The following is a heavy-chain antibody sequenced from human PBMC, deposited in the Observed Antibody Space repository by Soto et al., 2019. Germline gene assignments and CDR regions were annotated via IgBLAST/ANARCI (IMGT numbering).Heavy chain of an antibody. Sequence: EVQLLESGGGLVQPGGSLRLSGVASGFSLSAFAMSWVRQGPGRGLVRVSRITGTGVSIHYADSVRGRFTISRDNAKNTLYLQMSSLRAEDTARYYCAKDSIPYSSSYDLDHWGRGALVTVSS. J-gene: IGHJ4*02. CDR1: GFSLSAFA. CDR2: ITGTGVSI. V-gene: IGHV3-23*01. D-gene: IGHD6-6*01. CDR3: AKDSIPYSSSYDLDH.